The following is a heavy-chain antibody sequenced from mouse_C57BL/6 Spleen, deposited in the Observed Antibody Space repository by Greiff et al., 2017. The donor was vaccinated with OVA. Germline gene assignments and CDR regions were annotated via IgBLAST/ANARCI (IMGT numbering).Heavy chain of an antibody. Sequence: EVQLQESGPGLVKPSQSLSLTCSVTGYSITSGYYWNWIRQFPGNKLEWMGYISYDGSNNYNPSLKNRISITRDTSKNQFFLKLNSVTTEDTATYYCARGGWSAMDYWGQGTSVTVSS. CDR3: ARGGWSAMDY. V-gene: IGHV3-6*01. CDR2: ISYDGSN. CDR1: GYSITSGYY. J-gene: IGHJ4*01. D-gene: IGHD1-1*02.